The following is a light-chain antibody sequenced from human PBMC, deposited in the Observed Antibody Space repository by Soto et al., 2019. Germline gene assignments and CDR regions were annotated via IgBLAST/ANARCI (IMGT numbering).Light chain of an antibody. J-gene: IGKJ4*01. CDR2: RTS. CDR3: QQYNNWPRAT. CDR1: QSISSD. V-gene: IGKV3-15*01. Sequence: IVMTQSPATLSVSPVERATLSCRLSQSISSDLAWYQQKPGQAPRLLMFRTSSRATGFPARFSGSGSGTEFNLTISSLQSEDFGVYYCQQYNNWPRATFGGGTKVDIK.